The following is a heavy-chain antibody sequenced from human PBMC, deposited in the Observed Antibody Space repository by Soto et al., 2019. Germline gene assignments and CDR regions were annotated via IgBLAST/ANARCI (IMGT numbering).Heavy chain of an antibody. CDR1: GASFSGYY. V-gene: IGHV4-34*01. CDR2: INHTGST. J-gene: IGHJ6*02. D-gene: IGHD6-13*01. Sequence: SETLSLTCAVYGASFSGYYWSWIRQPPGKGLEWIGEINHTGSTNYNPSLKSRVTISVDTSKNQFSLKLSSVTAADTAVYYCARLRAAGLSQIIAAAGSRYYYCYGMDVWGQGTTVTVSS. CDR3: ARLRAAGLSQIIAAAGSRYYYCYGMDV.